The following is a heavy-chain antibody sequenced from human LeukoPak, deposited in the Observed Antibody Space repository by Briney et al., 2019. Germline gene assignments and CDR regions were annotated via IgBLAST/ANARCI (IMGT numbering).Heavy chain of an antibody. D-gene: IGHD3-9*01. V-gene: IGHV4-59*01. CDR2: IYYSGST. CDR1: GGSISSYY. Sequence: SETLSLPCTVSGGSISSYYWSWIRQPPGKGLEWIGYIYYSGSTNYNPSLKSRVTISVDTSKNQFSLKLSSVTAADTAVYYCARTLRYFDWCFDYWGQGTLVTVSS. CDR3: ARTLRYFDWCFDY. J-gene: IGHJ4*02.